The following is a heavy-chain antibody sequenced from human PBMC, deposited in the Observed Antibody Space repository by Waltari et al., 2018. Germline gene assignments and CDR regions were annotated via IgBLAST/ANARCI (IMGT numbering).Heavy chain of an antibody. D-gene: IGHD6-25*01. CDR1: VGSISSHY. CDR2: IYYSGST. J-gene: IGHJ3*02. CDR3: ERRSLGSGAFDS. Sequence: QLQESGPGLAMPSETLSLTCTVSVGSISSHYWSWIRQPPGKGLEWIGYIYYSGSTNYNLSLKSRVTISVDTSKNQFSLKMSSVTAADTDLYNCERRSLGSGAFDSWGQGTMVTVSS. V-gene: IGHV4-59*11.